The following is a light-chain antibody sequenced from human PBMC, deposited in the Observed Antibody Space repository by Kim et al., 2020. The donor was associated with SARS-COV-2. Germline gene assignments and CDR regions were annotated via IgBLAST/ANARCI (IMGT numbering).Light chain of an antibody. V-gene: IGLV3-1*01. CDR2: QNN. CDR1: RLGDKY. CDR3: QTWDSSTYV. Sequence: SYELTQPPSVSVSPGQPASITCSGDRLGDKYACWYQQKPGQSPVLVIYQNNKRPSGIPERFSGSNSGNTATLTISGTQAMDEADYYCQTWDSSTYVFGTG. J-gene: IGLJ1*01.